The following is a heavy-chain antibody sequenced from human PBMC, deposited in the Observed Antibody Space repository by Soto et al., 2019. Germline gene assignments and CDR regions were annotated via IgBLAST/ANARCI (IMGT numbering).Heavy chain of an antibody. V-gene: IGHV3-64*04. CDR1: GFTFSNYD. CDR3: TIGGIVGATNDY. Sequence: GGSLRLSCSASGFTFSNYDMVWVRQAPGKGLEYISAITSHGHITYYADSVKGRFTISRDDSKRSLYLQMNSLKTEDTAVYYCTIGGIVGATNDYWGQGTLVTVSS. J-gene: IGHJ4*02. D-gene: IGHD1-26*01. CDR2: ITSHGHIT.